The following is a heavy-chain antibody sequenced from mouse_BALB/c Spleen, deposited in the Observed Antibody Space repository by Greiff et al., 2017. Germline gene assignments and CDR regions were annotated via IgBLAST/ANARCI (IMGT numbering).Heavy chain of an antibody. D-gene: IGHD1-1*01. Sequence: DVKLVESGGGLVQPGGSRKLSCAASGFTFSSFGMHWVRQAPEKGLEWVAYISSGSSTIYYADTVKGRFTISRDNPKNTLFLQMTSLRSEDTAMYYCARWGSRRYFDVWGAGTTVTVSS. J-gene: IGHJ1*01. CDR2: ISSGSSTI. CDR3: ARWGSRRYFDV. V-gene: IGHV5-17*02. CDR1: GFTFSSFG.